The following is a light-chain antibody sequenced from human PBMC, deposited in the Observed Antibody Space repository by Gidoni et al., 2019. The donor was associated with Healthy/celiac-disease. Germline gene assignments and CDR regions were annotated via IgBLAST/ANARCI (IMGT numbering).Light chain of an antibody. CDR2: GNN. CDR3: AAWDDSLNGPNWV. J-gene: IGLJ3*02. CDR1: SPNIGSNT. Sequence: QSAMPQPPSASGTPGQRVTIACSGSSPNIGSNTVNWYQQLPGTAPKLLIYGNNQRPSGVPDRFSGSKSGTSASLAISGLQSEDEADYYCAAWDDSLNGPNWVFGGGTKLTVL. V-gene: IGLV1-44*01.